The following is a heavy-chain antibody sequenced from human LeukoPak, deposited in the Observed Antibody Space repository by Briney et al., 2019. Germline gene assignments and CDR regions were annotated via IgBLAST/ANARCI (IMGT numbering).Heavy chain of an antibody. CDR3: AREPATAAAAAFDI. CDR1: GFTFTDYA. D-gene: IGHD6-13*01. Sequence: GTSLRLSCVASGFTFTDYAMHWVRQAPGKGLEWVGVISYDGTNKYYGDSVKGRFTISRDNSRNTLYLQMNSLRAEDTAVYYCAREPATAAAAAFDIWGQGTMVTVSS. V-gene: IGHV3-30-3*01. J-gene: IGHJ3*02. CDR2: ISYDGTNK.